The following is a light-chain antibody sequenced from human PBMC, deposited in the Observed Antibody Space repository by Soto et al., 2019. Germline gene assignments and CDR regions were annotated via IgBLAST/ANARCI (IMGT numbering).Light chain of an antibody. V-gene: IGKV3-20*01. Sequence: EILMTQSPATLSVSPVEYAILSCRASQSVSSLLAWYQQKPGQAPRLLIFGASIRVKGIPDRFIGSGSGTDFTLTISRLEPEDFAVYYCQHYVTSLTTFGQGTKVDIK. CDR2: GAS. J-gene: IGKJ1*01. CDR3: QHYVTSLTT. CDR1: QSVSSL.